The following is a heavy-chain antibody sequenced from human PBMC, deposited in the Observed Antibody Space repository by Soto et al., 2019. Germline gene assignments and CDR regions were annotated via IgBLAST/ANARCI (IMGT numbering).Heavy chain of an antibody. Sequence: PGGSLRLSCAASGFTFSSYSMNWVRQAPGKGLEWVSYISSSSSTIYYADSVKGRFTISRDNAKNSLYLQMNSLRDEDTAVYYCARAVEYYYDSSGYWLGPPYYFDYWGQGTLVTVSS. CDR2: ISSSSSTI. J-gene: IGHJ4*02. D-gene: IGHD3-22*01. CDR3: ARAVEYYYDSSGYWLGPPYYFDY. CDR1: GFTFSSYS. V-gene: IGHV3-48*02.